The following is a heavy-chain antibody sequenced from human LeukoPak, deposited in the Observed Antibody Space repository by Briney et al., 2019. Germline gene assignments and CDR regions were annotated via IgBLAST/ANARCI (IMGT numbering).Heavy chain of an antibody. CDR2: FKTNSGHV. CDR1: GFTFSDYA. D-gene: IGHD4-11*01. CDR3: ARSVPDYTRFDY. Sequence: GGSLRLSCVASGFTFSDYAMNWVRQAPGKGLEWVSTFKTNSGHVYYAESVRGRFTISRVNSKNTVYLEMSSLRAEDTALYFCARSVPDYTRFDYWGRGALVTVSS. J-gene: IGHJ4*02. V-gene: IGHV3-23*01.